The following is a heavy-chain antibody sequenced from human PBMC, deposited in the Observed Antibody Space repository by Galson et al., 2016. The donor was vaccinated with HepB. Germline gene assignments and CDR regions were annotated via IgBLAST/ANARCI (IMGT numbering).Heavy chain of an antibody. V-gene: IGHV3-30*03. Sequence: SLRLSCAASGFTFSSHAMHWVRQAPGKGLEWVAIISYKGNNKFYADSVKGRFSISRDNSKNTVYLQMNSLRADDTAVYYCASRHSGWYYFDYWGQGTLVTVSS. CDR2: ISYKGNNK. J-gene: IGHJ4*02. D-gene: IGHD6-19*01. CDR3: ASRHSGWYYFDY. CDR1: GFTFSSHA.